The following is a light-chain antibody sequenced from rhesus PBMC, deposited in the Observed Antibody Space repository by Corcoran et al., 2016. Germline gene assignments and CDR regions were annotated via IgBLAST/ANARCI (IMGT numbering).Light chain of an antibody. Sequence: DIQMTQSPSSLSASVGDRVTITCRASQGISSYLAWYQQKPGKAPKLLVYKASTLQSGAPSRFSGIGSGTDFTLTISSLQPEDFATYYCQQRNSYPLTFGGGTKVEIK. V-gene: IGKV1-25*01. J-gene: IGKJ4*01. CDR1: QGISSY. CDR3: QQRNSYPLT. CDR2: KAS.